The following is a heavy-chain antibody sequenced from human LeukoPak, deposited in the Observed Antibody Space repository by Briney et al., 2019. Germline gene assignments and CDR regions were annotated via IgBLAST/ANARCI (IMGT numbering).Heavy chain of an antibody. J-gene: IGHJ4*02. Sequence: GGSLRLSCAASGFTFSSYAMHWVRQAPGKGLEWVAVISYDGSNKYYADSVKGRFTISRDNSKNTLYLQMNSLRAEDTAVYYCARGPHFELYYFDYWGQGTLVTVSS. D-gene: IGHD1-7*01. CDR1: GFTFSSYA. V-gene: IGHV3-30*04. CDR2: ISYDGSNK. CDR3: ARGPHFELYYFDY.